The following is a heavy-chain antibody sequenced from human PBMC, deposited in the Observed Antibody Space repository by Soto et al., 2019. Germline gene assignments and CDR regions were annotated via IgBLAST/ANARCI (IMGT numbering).Heavy chain of an antibody. V-gene: IGHV3-23*01. Sequence: EVQLLESGGGLVQPGGSLRLSCAASGFTFSSYAMSWVRQAPGKGLEWVSAISGSGGSTYYADSVKGRFTISRDNSKNALYLQRNSLRAEDTAVYYWAKEGEHSSGWANFAYWGQGTLVTVSS. J-gene: IGHJ4*02. D-gene: IGHD6-19*01. CDR1: GFTFSSYA. CDR3: AKEGEHSSGWANFAY. CDR2: ISGSGGST.